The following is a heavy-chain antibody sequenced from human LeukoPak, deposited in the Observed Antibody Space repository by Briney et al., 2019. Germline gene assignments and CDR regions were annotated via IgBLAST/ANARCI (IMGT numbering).Heavy chain of an antibody. V-gene: IGHV4-34*01. CDR3: ARYVPVRAGTTRASFDY. D-gene: IGHD1-1*01. J-gene: IGHJ4*02. CDR1: GGSFND. Sequence: PSETLSLTCAVYGGSFNDWSWIRQPPGKGLEWIGEINQSGDTNCDPSLKSRVSMSIDTSKSQFSLNLRSVTAADTAVYYCARYVPVRAGTTRASFDYWGQGTLVTVSS. CDR2: INQSGDT.